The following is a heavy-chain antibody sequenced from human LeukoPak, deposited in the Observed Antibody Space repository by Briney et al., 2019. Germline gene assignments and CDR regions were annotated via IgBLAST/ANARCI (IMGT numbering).Heavy chain of an antibody. J-gene: IGHJ4*02. CDR3: ARDLTGTTFFYFDY. CDR2: ISYDGSHK. D-gene: IGHD1-1*01. Sequence: PGGSLRLSCAASGFTFSSYAMHWVRQAPGKGLEGVAVISYDGSHKYYADSVKGRFTISRDNSKNTLYLQMNSLRAEDTAVYYCARDLTGTTFFYFDYWGQGTLVTVSS. CDR1: GFTFSSYA. V-gene: IGHV3-30-3*01.